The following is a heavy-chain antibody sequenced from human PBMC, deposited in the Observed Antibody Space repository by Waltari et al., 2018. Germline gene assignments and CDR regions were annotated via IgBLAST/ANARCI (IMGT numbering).Heavy chain of an antibody. Sequence: EVQLVESGGGLVQPGGSLRLCCAASAFTVSSSCMHWVRQAPGKGLEWVSLVYSGGTTYYAGSVEGRFTISRDISTNTVYLQMNSLTAEDTAVYYCARDPLYYFDSWGQGALVTVSS. CDR3: ARDPLYYFDS. CDR1: AFTVSSSC. V-gene: IGHV3-53*01. J-gene: IGHJ4*02. CDR2: VYSGGTT.